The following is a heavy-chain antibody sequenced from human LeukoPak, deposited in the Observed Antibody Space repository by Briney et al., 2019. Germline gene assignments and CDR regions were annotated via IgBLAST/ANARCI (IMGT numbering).Heavy chain of an antibody. CDR2: IYYTGTT. V-gene: IGHV4-59*01. CDR3: AKTLRDFFSSYYYYYMDV. CDR1: GGSINTYY. D-gene: IGHD3-10*01. J-gene: IGHJ6*03. Sequence: SETLSLTCTVSGGSINTYYWSWIRQPPGKRPEWIGYIYYTGTTNYNPSPKSRVTISVDTSKNQFSLRLSSVTAADTAVYFCAKTLRDFFSSYYYYYMDVWGKGTTVTVPS.